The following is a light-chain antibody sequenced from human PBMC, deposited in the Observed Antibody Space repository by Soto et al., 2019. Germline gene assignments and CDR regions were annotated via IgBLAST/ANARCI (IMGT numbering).Light chain of an antibody. V-gene: IGKV3-20*01. Sequence: EIVLTQSPGTLSLSPGEEATLSCRASQSVSGNLAWYQQRPGQVPRLLLYRASARAAGIPDRFSGSGSETDYTLTISSLAPEDFAVYYCQLYGRSPWAFGHGTQVEI. J-gene: IGKJ1*01. CDR3: QLYGRSPWA. CDR2: RAS. CDR1: QSVSGN.